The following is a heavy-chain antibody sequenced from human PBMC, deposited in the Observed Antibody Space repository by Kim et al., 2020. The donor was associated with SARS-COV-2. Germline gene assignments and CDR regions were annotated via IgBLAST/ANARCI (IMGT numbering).Heavy chain of an antibody. CDR2: ITNEGNSKYS. Sequence: GGSLRLSCAASGLTFSNAWMPWVRQAPGKGLEWVARITNEGNSKYSDYSVPVPGTFSSDSAESTLTLNLHIISVKNTATADYYSPNQGNNYHYGKDTW. J-gene: IGHJ6*01. D-gene: IGHD2-2*01. CDR3: PNQGNNYHYGKDT. CDR1: GLTFSNAW. V-gene: IGHV3-15*08.